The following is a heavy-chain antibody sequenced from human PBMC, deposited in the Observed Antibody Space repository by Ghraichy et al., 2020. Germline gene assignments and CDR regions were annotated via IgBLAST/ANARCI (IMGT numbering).Heavy chain of an antibody. CDR1: GGSFSGYY. CDR2: INHSGST. J-gene: IGHJ6*02. Sequence: SETLSLTCAVYGGSFSGYYWSWIRQPPGKGLEWIGEINHSGSTNYNPSLKSRVTISVDTSKNQFSLKLSPVTAADTAVYYCARVSGLSMVRGVIRYYYGMDVWGQGTTVTVSS. D-gene: IGHD3-10*01. CDR3: ARVSGLSMVRGVIRYYYGMDV. V-gene: IGHV4-34*01.